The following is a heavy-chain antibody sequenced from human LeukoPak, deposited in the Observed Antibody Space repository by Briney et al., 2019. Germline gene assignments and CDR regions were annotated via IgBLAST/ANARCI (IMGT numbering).Heavy chain of an antibody. J-gene: IGHJ3*02. CDR1: GFIFSSYG. CDR2: IRYDGSKK. Sequence: GGSLRLSCAASGFIFSSYGMHWVRQAPGKGLEWVAFIRYDGSKKCYADSVKGRFTISRDNSKNTLYLQMNSLRAEDTAVYYCARSRAGAAGPFADAFDIWGQGTMVTVSS. CDR3: ARSRAGAAGPFADAFDI. D-gene: IGHD6-13*01. V-gene: IGHV3-30*02.